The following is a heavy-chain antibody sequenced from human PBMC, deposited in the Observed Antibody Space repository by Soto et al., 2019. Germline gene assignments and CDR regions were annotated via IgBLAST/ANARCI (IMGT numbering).Heavy chain of an antibody. CDR3: AKDGNWLDVYFDV. D-gene: IGHD6-19*01. J-gene: IGHJ4*02. CDR1: GIGFSNYA. CDR2: SSASGRSR. V-gene: IGHV3-23*01. Sequence: PWGSLRLSCVACGIGFSNYAMSWVRQAPGKGLEWVLISSASGRSRYHSDSVKGRFTISRDNSKNTLYLHMTNRRAEDTAVYYCAKDGNWLDVYFDVWGQGTPVTVSS.